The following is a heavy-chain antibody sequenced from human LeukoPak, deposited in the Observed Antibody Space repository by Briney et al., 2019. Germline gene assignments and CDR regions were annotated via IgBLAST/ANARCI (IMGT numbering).Heavy chain of an antibody. CDR2: INPNSGGT. D-gene: IGHD6-13*01. Sequence: ASVKVSCKASGYTFTAYYMHWVRQAPGQGLEWMGWINPNSGGTNYAQKFQGRVTMTRDTSISTAYMELSRLRSDDTAVYYCARGSGVAAAGTGWFDPWGQGTLVTVSS. CDR3: ARGSGVAAAGTGWFDP. V-gene: IGHV1-2*02. J-gene: IGHJ5*02. CDR1: GYTFTAYY.